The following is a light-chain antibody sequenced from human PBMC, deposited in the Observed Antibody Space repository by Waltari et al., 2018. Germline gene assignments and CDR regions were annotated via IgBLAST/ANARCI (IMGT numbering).Light chain of an antibody. CDR1: QSIMNW. J-gene: IGKJ1*01. V-gene: IGKV1-5*01. CDR2: KAS. CDR3: QQYNNYTPKT. Sequence: IQVTQSPSTLSASVGDRVTITCRAPQSIMNWLAWYQQKPGKAPKPLIYKASTLESGVPSRFSGSGSGTEFTLTISSLQPDDFATYFCQQYNNYTPKTFGQGTKVDIK.